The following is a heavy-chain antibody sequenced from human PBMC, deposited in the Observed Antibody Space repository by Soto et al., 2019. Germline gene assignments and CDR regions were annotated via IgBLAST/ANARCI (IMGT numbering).Heavy chain of an antibody. CDR3: ARDRGGYGVYDY. Sequence: SETLSLTCSVSAGSISSGGYYWNWIRQPPGKGLEWIGYIYHSGGTYSSPSLRSRVTISVDTSKNQFSLKPSSVTAADTAVYYCARDRGGYGVYDYWGQGTLVTVSS. CDR2: IYHSGGT. V-gene: IGHV4-31*03. CDR1: AGSISSGGYY. D-gene: IGHD5-12*01. J-gene: IGHJ4*02.